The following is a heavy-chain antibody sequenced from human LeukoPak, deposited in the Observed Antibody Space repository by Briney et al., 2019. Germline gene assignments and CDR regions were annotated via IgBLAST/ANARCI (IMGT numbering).Heavy chain of an antibody. Sequence: SETLSLTCAVSGYSISGGYYWGWIRQPPGKGLEWIGSSYHSGSTYYNPSLKSRVTISVDTSKNQFSLKLSSVTAADTAVYYCARSDYGDFTTYYFDYWGQGTLVTVSS. CDR3: ARSDYGDFTTYYFDY. V-gene: IGHV4-38-2*01. J-gene: IGHJ4*02. CDR2: SYHSGST. D-gene: IGHD4-17*01. CDR1: GYSISGGYY.